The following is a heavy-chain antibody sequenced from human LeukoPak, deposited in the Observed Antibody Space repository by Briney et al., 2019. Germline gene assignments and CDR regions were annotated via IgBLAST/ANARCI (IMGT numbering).Heavy chain of an antibody. Sequence: ASVKVSCKASGYTFTSYGISWVRQAPGQGLEWMGWISAYNGNTNYAQKLQGRVTMTTDTSTSTAYMELRSLRSDDTAVYYCARAIDYGSGSYLLDYWGQGTLVTVSS. J-gene: IGHJ4*02. CDR1: GYTFTSYG. CDR3: ARAIDYGSGSYLLDY. CDR2: ISAYNGNT. D-gene: IGHD3-10*01. V-gene: IGHV1-18*01.